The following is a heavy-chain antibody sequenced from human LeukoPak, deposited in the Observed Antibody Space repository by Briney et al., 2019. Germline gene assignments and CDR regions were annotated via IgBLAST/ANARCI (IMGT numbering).Heavy chain of an antibody. CDR2: ISSSSSYI. Sequence: GVSLRLSCAASGFTFSSYSMNWVRQAPGKGLEWVSSISSSSSYIYYADSVKGRFTISRDNAKNSLYLQMNSLRAEDTAVYYCARHNSRAFDPWGQGTLVTVSS. CDR3: ARHNSRAFDP. V-gene: IGHV3-21*01. CDR1: GFTFSSYS. D-gene: IGHD2/OR15-2a*01. J-gene: IGHJ5*02.